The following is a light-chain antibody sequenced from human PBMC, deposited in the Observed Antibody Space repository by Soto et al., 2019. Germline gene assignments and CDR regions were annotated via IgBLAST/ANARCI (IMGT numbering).Light chain of an antibody. Sequence: EIVLTQSPGTLSLSPGERATLSCRASQSVSSSYLAWYQQKPGQAPRLLIYGASSRATRITDRFRGSGSATEFTLTISSRELIQFAVYYCQQYGNSLMFTFGQGPRQQIK. V-gene: IGKV3-20*01. CDR2: GAS. J-gene: IGKJ2*01. CDR3: QQYGNSLMFT. CDR1: QSVSSSY.